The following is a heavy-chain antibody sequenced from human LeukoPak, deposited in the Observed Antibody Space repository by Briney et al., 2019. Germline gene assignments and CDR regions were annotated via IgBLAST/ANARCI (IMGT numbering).Heavy chain of an antibody. J-gene: IGHJ6*02. V-gene: IGHV3-23*01. CDR2: ISGSGGAGT. D-gene: IGHD1-26*01. CDR3: VKDRGGSPFYGMDV. Sequence: PGGSLRLSCAGSGFTFSSYAMSWVRQAPGKGLEWVSTISGSGGAGTYYADSVKGRFTVSRDNSRNTLYLPMNSLRAEDTAVYYCVKDRGGSPFYGMDVWGQGTKVTGSS. CDR1: GFTFSSYA.